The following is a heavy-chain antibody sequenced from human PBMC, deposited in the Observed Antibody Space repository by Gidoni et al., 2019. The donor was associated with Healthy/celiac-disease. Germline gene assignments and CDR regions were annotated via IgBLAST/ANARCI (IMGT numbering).Heavy chain of an antibody. CDR3: AKDLEILGELLPDAFDI. J-gene: IGHJ3*02. CDR1: GFTFSRYA. V-gene: IGHV3-23*01. D-gene: IGHD3-10*01. Sequence: EVQLLESGGGLVQPGGSLRLSCAASGFTFSRYAMSWVRQAPGTGLVWVSAISGSGGSTYYADSVKGRFTISRDNSKNTLYLQMNSMRAEDTAVYYCAKDLEILGELLPDAFDIWGQGTMVTVSS. CDR2: ISGSGGST.